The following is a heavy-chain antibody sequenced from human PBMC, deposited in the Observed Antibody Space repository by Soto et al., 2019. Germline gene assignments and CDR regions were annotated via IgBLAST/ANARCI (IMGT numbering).Heavy chain of an antibody. Sequence: EVQLVESGGGLVQPGGSLRLSCAASGFTFSSYSMNWVRQAPGKGLEWVSYISSSSSTIYYADSVKGRFTISRDNAKYSLYLQMNSLRDEDTAVYYCAREGSPPWGGWSYNWFDPWGQGTLVTVSS. V-gene: IGHV3-48*02. D-gene: IGHD6-19*01. CDR3: AREGSPPWGGWSYNWFDP. CDR2: ISSSSSTI. J-gene: IGHJ5*02. CDR1: GFTFSSYS.